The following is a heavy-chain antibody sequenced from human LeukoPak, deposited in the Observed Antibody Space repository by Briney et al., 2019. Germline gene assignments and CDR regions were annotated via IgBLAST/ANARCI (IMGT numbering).Heavy chain of an antibody. Sequence: SETLSLTCAVYGGSFSGYYWSWIRQPPGKGLEWIGEINHSGSTNYNPSLKSRVTMSVDTSKNQLSLKLDSVTAADTAMYYCARDHSSSYHYFDLWGQGTLITVSS. CDR1: GGSFSGYY. D-gene: IGHD6-6*01. V-gene: IGHV4-34*01. CDR2: INHSGST. J-gene: IGHJ4*02. CDR3: ARDHSSSYHYFDL.